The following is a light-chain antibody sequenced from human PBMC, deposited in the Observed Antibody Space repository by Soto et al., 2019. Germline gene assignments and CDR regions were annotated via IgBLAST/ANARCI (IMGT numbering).Light chain of an antibody. CDR3: HQYGSSPGK. CDR2: GAS. V-gene: IGKV3-20*01. J-gene: IGKJ1*01. CDR1: QSVSSGY. Sequence: IVLTHSPGTLSMSPWERATLSCRSSQSVSSGYLAWYQQRPGQAPRLLIYGASTRATGIPDRFSGSGSGTDFTLTISRLEPEDFAVFYCHQYGSSPGKFGQGTKVDIK.